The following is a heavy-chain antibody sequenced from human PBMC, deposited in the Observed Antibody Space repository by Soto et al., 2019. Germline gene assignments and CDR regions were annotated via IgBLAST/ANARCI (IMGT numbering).Heavy chain of an antibody. CDR1: GFTFDDYA. J-gene: IGHJ6*02. Sequence: GGSLRLSCAASGFTFDDYAMHWFRQAPGKGLEWVSGISWNSGSIGYADSVKGRFTISRDNAKNSLYLQMNSLRAEDTALYYCAKDVGAYYYYGMDVWGQGTTVTVSS. V-gene: IGHV3-9*01. CDR2: ISWNSGSI. CDR3: AKDVGAYYYYGMDV. D-gene: IGHD1-26*01.